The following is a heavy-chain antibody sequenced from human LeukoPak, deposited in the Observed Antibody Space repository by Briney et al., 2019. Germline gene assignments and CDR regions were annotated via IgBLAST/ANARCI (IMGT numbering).Heavy chain of an antibody. Sequence: GGSLRLSCAASGFTFSSYAMSWVRQAPGKGLEWVSAVSGSGGSTYYADSVKGWFTISRDNSKNTLYLQMNSLRAEDTAVYYCATYGSGSYYYYYYGMDVWGQGTTVTVSS. CDR2: VSGSGGST. J-gene: IGHJ6*02. D-gene: IGHD3-10*01. V-gene: IGHV3-23*01. CDR3: ATYGSGSYYYYYYGMDV. CDR1: GFTFSSYA.